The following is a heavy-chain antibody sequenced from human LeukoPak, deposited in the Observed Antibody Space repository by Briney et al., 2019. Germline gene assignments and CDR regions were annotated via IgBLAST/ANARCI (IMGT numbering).Heavy chain of an antibody. V-gene: IGHV4-38-2*02. Sequence: SETLSLTCTVSDSSISSGDYWGWLRQPPGQGLEWIGSIYYSGSTYYNPSLKSRVTISVDTSKNQFSLKLSSVTAADTAVYYCAIHQQLDDYWGQGTLVTVSS. CDR2: IYYSGST. D-gene: IGHD6-13*01. CDR1: DSSISSGDY. J-gene: IGHJ4*02. CDR3: AIHQQLDDY.